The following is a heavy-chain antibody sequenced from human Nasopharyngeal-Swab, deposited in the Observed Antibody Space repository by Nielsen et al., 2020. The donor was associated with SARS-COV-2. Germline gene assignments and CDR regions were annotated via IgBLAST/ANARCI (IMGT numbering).Heavy chain of an antibody. CDR2: IWYDGTDN. Sequence: GESLKISCAASGFTFSTYGMHWVRQAPGKGLEWVVIIWYDGTDNYYADSVKGRFTISRDNSKNTLYLQMNSLRAEDTAVYYCARGEGVQASAYYDSSGYFPFDYWGQGTLVTVSS. V-gene: IGHV3-33*01. CDR1: GFTFSTYG. D-gene: IGHD3-22*01. CDR3: ARGEGVQASAYYDSSGYFPFDY. J-gene: IGHJ4*02.